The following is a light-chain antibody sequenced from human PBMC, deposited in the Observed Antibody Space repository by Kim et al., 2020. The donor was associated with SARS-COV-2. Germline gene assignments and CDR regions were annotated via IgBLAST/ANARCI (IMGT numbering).Light chain of an antibody. Sequence: LSVYQGERATLACRASQSVSSSYLAWYQQKPGQAPRLLIYGASSRATGIPDRFSGSGSGTDFTLTISRLEPEDFAVYYCQQYGSSPLGQGTKLEI. CDR2: GAS. CDR3: QQYGSSP. J-gene: IGKJ2*01. V-gene: IGKV3-20*01. CDR1: QSVSSSY.